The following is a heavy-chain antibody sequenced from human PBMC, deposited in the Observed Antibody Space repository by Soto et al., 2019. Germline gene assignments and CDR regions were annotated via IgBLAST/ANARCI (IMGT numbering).Heavy chain of an antibody. Sequence: PSETLSLTCAVYGGSFSGYYWSWVRQPPGKGLEWIGEINHIGNTNYNPSLKSRVTTSVDTSKNQVFLKVTSVTAADTAVYYCAGGHQSYSRSPKYESWGQGTLVTVSS. D-gene: IGHD6-6*01. J-gene: IGHJ5*02. CDR2: INHIGNT. CDR1: GGSFSGYY. V-gene: IGHV4-34*01. CDR3: AGGHQSYSRSPKYES.